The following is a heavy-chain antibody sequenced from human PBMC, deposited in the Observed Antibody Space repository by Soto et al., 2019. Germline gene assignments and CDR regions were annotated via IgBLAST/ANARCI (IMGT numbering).Heavy chain of an antibody. D-gene: IGHD3-9*01. Sequence: QVPLVQSGAEAKKPGASVKVSCKASGNSFTSSNIHWVRQAPGQSLEWKGRFNAGDGQTTYSQKFQGRFAITKDTPATPAYIALSSLTSEDTAVYHCGSQELDILTGHYNLDSWRQGTLVTVSS. J-gene: IGHJ4*02. CDR1: GNSFTSSN. V-gene: IGHV1-3*01. CDR3: GSQELDILTGHYNLDS. CDR2: FNAGDGQT.